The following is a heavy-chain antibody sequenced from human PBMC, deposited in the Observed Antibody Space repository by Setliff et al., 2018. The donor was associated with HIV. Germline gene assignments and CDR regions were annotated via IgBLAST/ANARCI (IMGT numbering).Heavy chain of an antibody. Sequence: GESLKISCHHSGYSFTNYWVGWVRQLPGKGLEWMGLIWPSDSDTIYSPSFQGQVSISADKSISAAYLQWSSLKASDTAMHYCARHGQYGSGSYYNRPFDYWGQGTLVTVPQ. CDR1: GYSFTNYW. CDR3: ARHGQYGSGSYYNRPFDY. CDR2: IWPSDSDT. D-gene: IGHD3-10*01. V-gene: IGHV5-51*01. J-gene: IGHJ4*02.